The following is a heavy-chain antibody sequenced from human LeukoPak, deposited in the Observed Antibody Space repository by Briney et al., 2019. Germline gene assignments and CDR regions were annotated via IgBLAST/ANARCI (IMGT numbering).Heavy chain of an antibody. CDR1: GFTLDDYA. V-gene: IGHV3-9*01. CDR3: AKDMVADYYDSSGSFDY. D-gene: IGHD3-22*01. J-gene: IGHJ4*02. Sequence: GGSLRLSCAASGFTLDDYAMHWVRQAPGKGLEWVSGISWNSGSKGYADSVKGRFTISRDNAKNSLYLQMNSLRAEDTALYYCAKDMVADYYDSSGSFDYWGQGTLVTVSS. CDR2: ISWNSGSK.